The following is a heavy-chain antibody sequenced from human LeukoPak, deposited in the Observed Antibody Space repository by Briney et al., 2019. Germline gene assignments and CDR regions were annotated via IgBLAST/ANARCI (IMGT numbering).Heavy chain of an antibody. Sequence: ASVKVSCKASGYTFTGYYMHWVRQAPGQGLEWMGWINPNSGGTNYAQKFQGRVTMTRDTSISTAYMELSRLRSDDTAVYYCAKQWELLALSAFDPWGQGTLVTVSS. D-gene: IGHD1-26*01. CDR1: GYTFTGYY. V-gene: IGHV1-2*02. CDR3: AKQWELLALSAFDP. J-gene: IGHJ5*02. CDR2: INPNSGGT.